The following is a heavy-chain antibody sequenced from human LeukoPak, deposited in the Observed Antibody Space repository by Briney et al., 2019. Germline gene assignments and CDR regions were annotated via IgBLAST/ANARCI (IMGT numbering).Heavy chain of an antibody. Sequence: GGSLRLSCAASGFTFSSYGMHWVRQAPGKGLEWEAFIRYDGSNKYYADSVKGRFTISRDNSKNTLYLQMNSLRAEDTAVYYCAKDVYCSGGSCPAEYFQHWGQGTLVTVSS. CDR3: AKDVYCSGGSCPAEYFQH. CDR1: GFTFSSYG. D-gene: IGHD2-15*01. J-gene: IGHJ1*01. V-gene: IGHV3-30*02. CDR2: IRYDGSNK.